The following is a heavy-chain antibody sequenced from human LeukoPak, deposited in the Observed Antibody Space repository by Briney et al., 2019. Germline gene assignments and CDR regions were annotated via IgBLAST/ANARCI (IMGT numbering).Heavy chain of an antibody. CDR2: IDYSGNT. D-gene: IGHD5-12*01. CDR3: ASRAPSDYDTYWYFDL. Sequence: SETLSLRCTVSGASTSSSYWSWIRQAPLMGLESIGDIDYSGNTDENPSLKSRLTLAVDMSKSQFSLKLTSVSAADTSVYYWASRAPSDYDTYWYFDLGGRGTLVTVAS. J-gene: IGHJ2*01. CDR1: GASTSSSY. V-gene: IGHV4-59*01.